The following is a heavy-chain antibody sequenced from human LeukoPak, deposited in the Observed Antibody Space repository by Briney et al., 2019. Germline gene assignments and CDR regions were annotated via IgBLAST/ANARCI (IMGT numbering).Heavy chain of an antibody. J-gene: IGHJ3*02. Sequence: GGSLRLSCAASGFTFSTHWMSWFRQAPGKGLEWVALIQKDGGDKYYVDSVKGRFTISRDNAKNSLYLQMNGLRADDTAVYYCAGDEGWTFDIWGQGTKVTVSS. CDR3: AGDEGWTFDI. CDR1: GFTFSTHW. V-gene: IGHV3-7*01. D-gene: IGHD5-24*01. CDR2: IQKDGGDK.